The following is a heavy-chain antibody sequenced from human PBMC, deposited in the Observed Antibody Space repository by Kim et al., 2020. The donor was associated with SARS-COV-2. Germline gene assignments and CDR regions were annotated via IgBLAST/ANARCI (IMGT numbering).Heavy chain of an antibody. Sequence: VNARFTISRNNAKKSLSLQMNSLRDEDTAVYYCARDTGGSWYNYYGMDVWGQGTTVTVSS. D-gene: IGHD6-13*01. J-gene: IGHJ6*02. CDR3: ARDTGGSWYNYYGMDV. V-gene: IGHV3-48*02.